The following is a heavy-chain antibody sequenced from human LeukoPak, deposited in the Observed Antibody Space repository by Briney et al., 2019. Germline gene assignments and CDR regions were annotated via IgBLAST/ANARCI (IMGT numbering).Heavy chain of an antibody. J-gene: IGHJ4*02. CDR3: ARDYKRDSSGYYGHYFDY. CDR1: GFTFSSYS. Sequence: PGGSLRLSCAASGFTFSSYSMTWVRQAPGKGLEWVSSISSSSSYIYYADSVKGRFTISRDNAKNSLYLQMNSLRAEDTAVYYCARDYKRDSSGYYGHYFDYWGQGTLVTVSS. CDR2: ISSSSSYI. D-gene: IGHD3-22*01. V-gene: IGHV3-21*01.